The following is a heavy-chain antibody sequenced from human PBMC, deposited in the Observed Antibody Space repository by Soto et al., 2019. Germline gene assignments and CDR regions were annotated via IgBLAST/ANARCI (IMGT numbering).Heavy chain of an antibody. CDR3: ARDQITMVGRDAFDI. Sequence: QVQLQESGPGLVKPSETLSLTCTVSGGSVSSGSYYWSWIRQPPGKGLEWIGYIYYSGSTNDNPPLKSRVPISVDTSKNQFSLKLSSVTAADTAVYYCARDQITMVGRDAFDIWGQGTMVTVSS. D-gene: IGHD3-10*02. J-gene: IGHJ3*02. CDR2: IYYSGST. CDR1: GGSVSSGSYY. V-gene: IGHV4-61*01.